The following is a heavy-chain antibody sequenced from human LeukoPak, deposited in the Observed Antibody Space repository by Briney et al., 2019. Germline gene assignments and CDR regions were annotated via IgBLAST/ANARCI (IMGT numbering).Heavy chain of an antibody. J-gene: IGHJ4*02. V-gene: IGHV1-3*01. D-gene: IGHD2-2*01. CDR3: ARAGGGYCSSTSCTDFDY. CDR2: INAGNGNT. Sequence: ASVKVSCKASGYTFTSYAMHWVRQAPGQRLEWMGWINAGNGNTKYSQKFQGRVTITRDTSASTAYMELSSLRSEDTAVYYCARAGGGYCSSTSCTDFDYWGQGTLDTVSS. CDR1: GYTFTSYA.